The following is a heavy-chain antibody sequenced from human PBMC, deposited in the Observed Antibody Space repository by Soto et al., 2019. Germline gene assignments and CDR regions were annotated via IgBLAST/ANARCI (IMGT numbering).Heavy chain of an antibody. CDR2: VLPVLGTT. Sequence: QVQLEQSGAEVKKPGSSVKVSCTASGDRFTSYAISWVRQAPGQGLEWVGTVLPVLGTTNYAQKLRGRVTITADESTSTAYMELGSLRSEDTAIYYCARDRADRGFDYWGQGTLVTVSS. CDR3: ARDRADRGFDY. J-gene: IGHJ4*02. CDR1: GDRFTSYA. D-gene: IGHD3-10*01. V-gene: IGHV1-69*18.